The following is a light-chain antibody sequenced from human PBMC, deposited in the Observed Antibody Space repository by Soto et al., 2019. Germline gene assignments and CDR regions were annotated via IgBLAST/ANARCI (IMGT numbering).Light chain of an antibody. CDR3: SSYTSSSTSVV. CDR1: SSDVGGYNY. J-gene: IGLJ2*01. CDR2: GVT. Sequence: QPVLTQPASVSGSPGQSITISCTGSSSDVGGYNYVSWYQQSPGKAPKLMIYGVTNRPSGVSDRFSGSKSGNTASLTISGLQAEDEADYYCSSYTSSSTSVVFGGGTKLTVL. V-gene: IGLV2-14*01.